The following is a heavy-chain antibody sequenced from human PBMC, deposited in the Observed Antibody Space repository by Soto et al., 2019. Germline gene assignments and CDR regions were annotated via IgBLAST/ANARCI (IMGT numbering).Heavy chain of an antibody. D-gene: IGHD5-18*01. CDR3: AKEADTAMVAQGGMDV. J-gene: IGHJ6*02. CDR1: GFTFSSYA. Sequence: GSLRLSCAASGFTFSSYAMSWVRQAPGKGLEWVSAISGSGGSTYYADSVKGRFTISRDNSKNTLYLQMNSLRAEDTAVYYCAKEADTAMVAQGGMDVWGQGTTVTVSS. V-gene: IGHV3-23*01. CDR2: ISGSGGST.